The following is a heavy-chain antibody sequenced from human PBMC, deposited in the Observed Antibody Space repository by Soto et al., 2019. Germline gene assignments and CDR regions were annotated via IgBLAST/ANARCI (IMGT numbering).Heavy chain of an antibody. CDR2: ISDSGVGT. Sequence: PGGSLRLSCAASGFTFSNYAMNWVRQASGKGLEWVSGISDSGVGTYYADSVKGRFTISRDNAKNSLYLQMNSLRAEDTAVYYCASVYGDYVYWGQGTLVTVSS. CDR1: GFTFSNYA. D-gene: IGHD4-17*01. CDR3: ASVYGDYVY. J-gene: IGHJ4*02. V-gene: IGHV3-23*01.